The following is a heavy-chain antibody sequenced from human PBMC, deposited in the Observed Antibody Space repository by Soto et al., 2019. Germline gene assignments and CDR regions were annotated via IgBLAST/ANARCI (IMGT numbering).Heavy chain of an antibody. CDR1: GYSFTNYC. CDR3: ARDGGLLTASWHYDL. V-gene: IGHV1-46*01. CDR2: INPRTGST. Sequence: QVQLVQSGADVKKPGTSVKVSCKAAGYSFTNYCMYWVRQAPGQGLERMGMINPRTGSTRYAKKFQDRVTLTRDKSTTTVYMELSTLISDDTADYYCARDGGLLTASWHYDLWGPGTLVTVSS. J-gene: IGHJ2*01. D-gene: IGHD2-15*01.